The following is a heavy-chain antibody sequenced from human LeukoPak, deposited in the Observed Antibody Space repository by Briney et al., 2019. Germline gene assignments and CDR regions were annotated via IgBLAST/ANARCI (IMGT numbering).Heavy chain of an antibody. CDR1: GFTFSSYA. Sequence: PGGSLRLSCAASGFTFSSYAMSWVRQAPGKGLEWVANIKQDGSEKYYVDSVKGRFTISRDNAKNSLYLQMNSLRAEDTAVYYCARDTAGMDVWGQGTTVTVSS. V-gene: IGHV3-7*01. J-gene: IGHJ6*02. D-gene: IGHD4-17*01. CDR3: ARDTAGMDV. CDR2: IKQDGSEK.